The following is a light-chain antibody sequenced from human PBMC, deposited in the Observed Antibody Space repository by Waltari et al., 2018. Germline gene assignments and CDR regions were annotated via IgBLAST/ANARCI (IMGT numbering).Light chain of an antibody. Sequence: SYNLTQPTSASVSPRQTARTPCSRAELVDKYVSWFQQKPGQSPVLVIYEDNKPPPGIPERISGSNSGNTATLTISGTQAMDEADYYCQAWDSSSHVTFGGGSKLTVL. CDR1: ELVDKY. V-gene: IGLV3-1*01. CDR2: EDN. J-gene: IGLJ2*01. CDR3: QAWDSSSHVT.